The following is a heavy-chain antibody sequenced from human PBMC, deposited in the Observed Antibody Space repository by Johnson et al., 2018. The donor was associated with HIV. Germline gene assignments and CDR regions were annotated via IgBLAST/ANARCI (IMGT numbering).Heavy chain of an antibody. CDR1: GFTFSSYA. J-gene: IGHJ3*02. Sequence: QVQLVESGGGVVQPGRSLRLSCAASGFTFSSYAMHWVRQAPGKGLEWVAVISYDGSNKYYADSVKGRFTISRDNSKNKLYLQMNSLRAEDTAVYYCAISGTGPDAFDIWGQGTMVTVSS. CDR2: ISYDGSNK. CDR3: AISGTGPDAFDI. V-gene: IGHV3-30*04.